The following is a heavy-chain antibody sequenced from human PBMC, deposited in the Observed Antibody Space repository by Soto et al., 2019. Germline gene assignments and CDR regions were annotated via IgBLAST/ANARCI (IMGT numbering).Heavy chain of an antibody. D-gene: IGHD6-19*01. Sequence: SVKVSCKVYGYTLTELSMHWVRQAPGKGLEWMGGFDPEDGETIYAQKFQGRVTMTEDTSTDTAYMELSSLRSEDTAVYYCATGAFVYSSGWTYYFDYWGQGTLVTVSS. CDR3: ATGAFVYSSGWTYYFDY. CDR2: FDPEDGET. J-gene: IGHJ4*02. CDR1: GYTLTELS. V-gene: IGHV1-24*01.